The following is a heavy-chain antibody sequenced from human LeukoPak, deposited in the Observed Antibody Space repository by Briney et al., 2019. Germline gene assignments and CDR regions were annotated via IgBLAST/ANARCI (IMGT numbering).Heavy chain of an antibody. D-gene: IGHD3-10*01. V-gene: IGHV4-61*02. CDR3: ARDLGGYYGSGSYYTPYYYYYMDV. CDR2: IYTSGST. J-gene: IGHJ6*03. Sequence: SQTLSLTCTVSGGSISSGSYYWSWIRQPAGKGLEWIGRIYTSGSTNYNPSLKSRVTISVDTSKNQFSLKLSSVTAADTAVYYCARDLGGYYGSGSYYTPYYYYYMDVWGKGTTVTVSS. CDR1: GGSISSGSYY.